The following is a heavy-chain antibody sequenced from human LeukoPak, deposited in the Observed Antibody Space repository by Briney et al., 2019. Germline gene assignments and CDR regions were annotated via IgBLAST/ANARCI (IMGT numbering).Heavy chain of an antibody. Sequence: SETLSLTCTVSGGSISSYYWSWIRQPPGKGLEWIGYIYYSGSTNYNPSLKSRVTISVDTSKNQLSLKLSSVTAADTAVYYCARHIQYYDILTGYDGYYYYGMDVWGQGTTVTVSS. CDR2: IYYSGST. J-gene: IGHJ6*02. CDR3: ARHIQYYDILTGYDGYYYYGMDV. D-gene: IGHD3-9*01. CDR1: GGSISSYY. V-gene: IGHV4-59*08.